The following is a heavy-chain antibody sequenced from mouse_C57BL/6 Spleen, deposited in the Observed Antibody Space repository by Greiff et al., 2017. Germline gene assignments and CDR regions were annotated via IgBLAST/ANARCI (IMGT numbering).Heavy chain of an antibody. V-gene: IGHV3-6*01. CDR2: ISYDGSN. J-gene: IGHJ2*01. D-gene: IGHD2-4*01. CDR3: ARKGVYYDYQGYYFDY. CDR1: GYSITSGYY. Sequence: EVKVEESGPGLVKPSQSLSLTCSVTGYSITSGYYWNWIRQFPGNKLEWMGYISYDGSNNYNPSLKNRISITRDTSKNQFFLKLNSVTTEDTATYYCARKGVYYDYQGYYFDYWGQGTTLTVSS.